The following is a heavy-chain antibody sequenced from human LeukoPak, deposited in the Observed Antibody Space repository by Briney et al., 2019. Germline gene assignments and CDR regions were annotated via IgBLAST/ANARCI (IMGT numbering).Heavy chain of an antibody. J-gene: IGHJ4*02. V-gene: IGHV3-33*01. D-gene: IGHD6-13*01. CDR1: GFTFSSYG. Sequence: PGGSLRLSCAASGFTFSSYGMHWVRQAPGKGLEWEAVIWYDGSNKYYADSVKGRFTITRDNPKNTLYLQMNSLRAEDTAVYYCASMSSSWYLDYWGQKTLVTVSS. CDR3: ASMSSSWYLDY. CDR2: IWYDGSNK.